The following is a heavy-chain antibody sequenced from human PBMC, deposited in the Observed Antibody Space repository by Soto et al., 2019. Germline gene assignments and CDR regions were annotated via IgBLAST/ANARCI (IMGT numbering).Heavy chain of an antibody. Sequence: GGSLRLSCAASGFTFSNAWMCWVRQAPGKGLEWVGRIKSKTDGGTTDYAAPVKGRFTISRDDSKNTLYLQMNSLKTEDTAVYYCTTVSPRLRLGELPLYHLGGSYYYYYYGMDVWGQGTTVTVSS. V-gene: IGHV3-15*01. CDR1: GFTFSNAW. J-gene: IGHJ6*02. CDR3: TTVSPRLRLGELPLYHLGGSYYYYYYGMDV. CDR2: IKSKTDGGTT. D-gene: IGHD3-16*02.